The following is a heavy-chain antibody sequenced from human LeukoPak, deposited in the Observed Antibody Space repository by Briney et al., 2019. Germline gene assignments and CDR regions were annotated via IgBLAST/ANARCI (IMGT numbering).Heavy chain of an antibody. D-gene: IGHD6-19*01. CDR3: ARDSSGWYWAFDY. Sequence: ASVKVSCRASGYTFTSYGISWVRQAPGQGLEWMGWISAYNGNTNYAQKLQGRVTMTTDTSTSTAYTELRSLRSDDTAVYYCARDSSGWYWAFDYWGQGTLVTVSS. CDR1: GYTFTSYG. V-gene: IGHV1-18*01. J-gene: IGHJ4*02. CDR2: ISAYNGNT.